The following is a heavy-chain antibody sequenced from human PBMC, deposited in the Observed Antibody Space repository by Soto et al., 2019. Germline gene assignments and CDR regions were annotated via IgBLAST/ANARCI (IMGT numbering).Heavy chain of an antibody. V-gene: IGHV1-18*01. J-gene: IGHJ6*02. D-gene: IGHD6-19*01. CDR3: AREGIAVAGSGGTVYYGMDV. CDR2: ISAYNGNT. Sequence: ASVKVSCKASGYTFTSYGISCLRQAPGQGLEMMGWISAYNGNTDYAQKLQGRVTMTTDTSTSTAYMELRSLRSDDTAVYYCAREGIAVAGSGGTVYYGMDVWGQGTTVTVSS. CDR1: GYTFTSYG.